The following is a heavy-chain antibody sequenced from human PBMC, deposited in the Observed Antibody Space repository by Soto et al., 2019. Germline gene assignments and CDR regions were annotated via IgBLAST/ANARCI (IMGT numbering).Heavy chain of an antibody. J-gene: IGHJ4*02. CDR2: IRSKAYGGTT. CDR1: GFTFTNAW. V-gene: IGHV3-49*04. Sequence: PGGSLRLSCAASGFTFTNAWINWVRQAPGKGLEWVGFIRSKAYGGTTEYAASVKGRFTISRDDSKSIAYLQMNSLKTEDTAVYYCNRCPGSYFDYWGQGTLVTVSS. CDR3: NRCPGSYFDY.